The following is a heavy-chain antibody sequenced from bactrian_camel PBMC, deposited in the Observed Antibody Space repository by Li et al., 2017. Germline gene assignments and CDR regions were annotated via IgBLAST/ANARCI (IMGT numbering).Heavy chain of an antibody. CDR1: GKTDSSSYC. V-gene: IGHV3S53*01. D-gene: IGHD5*01. J-gene: IGHJ4*01. CDR3: AAGGLGYDPLDRYEYNY. CDR2: LDQDGTT. Sequence: HVQLVESGGDSVQAGGSLRLSCAASGKTDSSSYCKAWFRQAPGKEREGVATLDQDGTTTYGDSVKGRFTIPKDDAKNTLYLQMNSLKPEDTAMYYCAAGGLGYDPLDRYEYNYWGQGTQVTVS.